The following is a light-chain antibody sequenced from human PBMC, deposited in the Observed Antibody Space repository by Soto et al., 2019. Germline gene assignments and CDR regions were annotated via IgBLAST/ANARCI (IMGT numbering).Light chain of an antibody. CDR2: DDS. J-gene: IGKJ2*01. CDR3: QHLVP. V-gene: IGKV1-5*01. CDR1: QSISSW. Sequence: DIQMTQSPSTLSASVGDRVTITCRASQSISSWLAWYQQKPGKAPKLLIYDDSSLESGVPSRFSGSGSGTEFTLTISSMQPDDFATYYGQHLVPLGQLTKLEIK.